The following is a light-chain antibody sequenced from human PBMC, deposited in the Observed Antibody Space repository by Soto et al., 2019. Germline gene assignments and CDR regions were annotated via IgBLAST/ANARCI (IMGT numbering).Light chain of an antibody. V-gene: IGKV3-20*01. Sequence: EIVLTQSPGTLSLSPGERATLSCRASQSVSSTYLAWYQQKPGQAPRLLIYGASSRATGIPDRFSGSGSGTDFTLTISRLEPEDLAVYYCQQYGSSPQTFRQGTKVEIK. CDR1: QSVSSTY. CDR2: GAS. CDR3: QQYGSSPQT. J-gene: IGKJ1*01.